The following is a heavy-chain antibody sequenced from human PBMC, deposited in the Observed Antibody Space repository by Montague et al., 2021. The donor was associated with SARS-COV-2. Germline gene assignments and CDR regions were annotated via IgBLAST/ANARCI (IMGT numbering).Heavy chain of an antibody. CDR3: ARGPIGFYYYHMDV. D-gene: IGHD2-15*01. CDR2: IYYSGST. V-gene: IGHV4-61*01. J-gene: IGHJ6*03. Sequence: SETLSLTCAVYGGSFSGSYYWSWIRQPPGKGLELIGYIYYSGSTNYNPSLKSRVTISVDTSKNQFSLKLSPVTAADTAVYYCARGPIGFYYYHMDVWGKGTTVTVSS. CDR1: GGSFSGSYY.